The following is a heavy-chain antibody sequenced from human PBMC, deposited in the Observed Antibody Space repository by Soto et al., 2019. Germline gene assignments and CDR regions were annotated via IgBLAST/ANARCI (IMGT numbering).Heavy chain of an antibody. Sequence: SETLSLTCTVSGDSIGATHSYWAWIRQSPGKGLEWIGNIHYSGSTYYMPSLRSRVTLSVDTSKNQFSLRLTSVTAEDTAVYYCARHEGNGNVWPLDYWGQGILVTVSS. CDR1: GDSIGATHSY. CDR3: ARHEGNGNVWPLDY. CDR2: IHYSGST. V-gene: IGHV4-39*01. D-gene: IGHD2-8*01. J-gene: IGHJ4*02.